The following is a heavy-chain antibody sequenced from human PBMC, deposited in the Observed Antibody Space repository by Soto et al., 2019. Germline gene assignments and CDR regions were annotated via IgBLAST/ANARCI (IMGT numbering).Heavy chain of an antibody. CDR3: AKESAATRYSFAP. D-gene: IGHD1-1*01. V-gene: IGHV4-31*03. Sequence: QEQLQESGPGLVKPSQTLSLTCTVSGGSISGAGQYWSWIRQRPGKGLEWLGSIYYSGNTHYNPSLRSRLTMSVDTSNHHFSLRLTSVTAADTAVYFCAKESAATRYSFAPWGQGTLVSVSS. CDR2: IYYSGNT. CDR1: GGSISGAGQY. J-gene: IGHJ5*02.